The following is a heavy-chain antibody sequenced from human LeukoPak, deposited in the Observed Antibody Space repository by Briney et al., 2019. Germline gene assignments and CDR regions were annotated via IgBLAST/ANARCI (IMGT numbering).Heavy chain of an antibody. CDR3: ATVYYYGSGSYRYYMDV. CDR1: AFTFSSYR. V-gene: IGHV3-21*01. CDR2: SDSSGNYI. J-gene: IGHJ6*03. Sequence: GGSLRLSCAAAAFTFSSYRVNWVRQGTGKGLEWVSASDSSGNYIYYIDSVKGRFTISRGDAKKSVYLQMNSLRAEDTAVYYCATVYYYGSGSYRYYMDVWGKGTTVTISS. D-gene: IGHD3-10*01.